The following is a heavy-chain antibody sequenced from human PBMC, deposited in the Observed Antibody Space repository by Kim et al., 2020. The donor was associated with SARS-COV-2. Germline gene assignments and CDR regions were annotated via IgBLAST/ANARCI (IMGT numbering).Heavy chain of an antibody. CDR1: GGSISSYY. V-gene: IGHV4-4*07. CDR2: IYTSGST. Sequence: SETLSLTCTVSGGSISSYYWSWIRQPAGKGLEWIGRIYTSGSTNYNPSLKSRVTMSVDTSKNQFSLKLSSVTAADTAVYYCAREVIVVVPAATDAFDIWGQGTMVTVSS. D-gene: IGHD2-2*01. J-gene: IGHJ3*02. CDR3: AREVIVVVPAATDAFDI.